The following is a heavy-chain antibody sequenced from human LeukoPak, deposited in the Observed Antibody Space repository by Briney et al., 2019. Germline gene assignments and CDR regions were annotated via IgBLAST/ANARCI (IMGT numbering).Heavy chain of an antibody. CDR3: ARMGSDY. CDR1: GDAISSGNY. Sequence: PSETLSLTCVVSGDAISSGNYWGWIRQPPEKGLEWIGNIHHSGYTNYNPSLKSRVTISVDTSKNQFSLKMKSVTAADTAVYYCARMGSDYWGQGTLDTLSS. D-gene: IGHD3-16*01. CDR2: IHHSGYT. J-gene: IGHJ4*02. V-gene: IGHV4-38-2*01.